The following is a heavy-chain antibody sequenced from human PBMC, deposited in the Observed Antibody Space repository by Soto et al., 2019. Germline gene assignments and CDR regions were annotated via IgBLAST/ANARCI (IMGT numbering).Heavy chain of an antibody. V-gene: IGHV3-23*01. CDR1: GFTFTNYA. J-gene: IGHJ4*02. CDR3: GKSATSSPPVYDS. CDR2: IHTNGAT. D-gene: IGHD2-2*01. Sequence: EVRLLESGGGLVQPGGSLRLSCAASGFTFTNYAMTWVRQAPGRGLEWVSSIHTNGATFYAGSVQGRFTISGDNSENTIYLHTTSFRAEDTGIYVCGKSATSSPPVYDSWGQGTRVTVSS.